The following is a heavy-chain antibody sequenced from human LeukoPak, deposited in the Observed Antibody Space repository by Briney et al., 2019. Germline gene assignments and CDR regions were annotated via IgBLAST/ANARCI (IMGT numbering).Heavy chain of an antibody. CDR1: GGSFSGYY. D-gene: IGHD2-15*01. Sequence: TSETLSLTCAVYGGSFSGYYWSWIRQPPGKGLEWIGEINHSGSTNYNPSLKSRVTISVDTSKNQFSLKLSSVTAADTAVYYCARGRECSGGSCYYYYYGMDVWGQGTTVTVSS. V-gene: IGHV4-34*01. CDR2: INHSGST. J-gene: IGHJ6*02. CDR3: ARGRECSGGSCYYYYYGMDV.